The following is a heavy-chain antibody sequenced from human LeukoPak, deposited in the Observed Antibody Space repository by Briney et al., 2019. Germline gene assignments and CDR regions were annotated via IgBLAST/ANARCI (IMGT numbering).Heavy chain of an antibody. CDR1: GASISSSSYF. CDR2: IYYTGST. CDR3: ASPVEMSAYFQY. J-gene: IGHJ1*01. D-gene: IGHD5-24*01. Sequence: SETLSLTCTVSGASISSSSYFWAWIRQPPGKGLEWIGSIYYTGSTHNNPSLKSRVTLSVDPSKNQFSLRLSSVTAADTAVYFCASPVEMSAYFQYWGQGTLVSVSS. V-gene: IGHV4-39*01.